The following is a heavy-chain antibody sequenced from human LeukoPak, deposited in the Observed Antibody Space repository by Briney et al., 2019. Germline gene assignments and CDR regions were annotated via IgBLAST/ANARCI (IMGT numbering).Heavy chain of an antibody. J-gene: IGHJ4*02. Sequence: TGGSLRLSCAASGFTFSSYWMNWVRQAPGKGLEWVANIKQDGSEKYYVDSVKGRFAISRDNAKNSLYLQMNSLRAEDTAVYYCARIQLWFGELLPYYFDYWGQGTLVTVSS. CDR3: ARIQLWFGELLPYYFDY. D-gene: IGHD3-10*01. V-gene: IGHV3-7*01. CDR2: IKQDGSEK. CDR1: GFTFSSYW.